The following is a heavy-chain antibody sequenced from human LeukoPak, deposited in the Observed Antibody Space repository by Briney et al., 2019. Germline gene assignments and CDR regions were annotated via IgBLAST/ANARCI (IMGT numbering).Heavy chain of an antibody. J-gene: IGHJ3*02. V-gene: IGHV3-48*01. CDR2: ISSSSSTI. Sequence: GSLRLSCAASGFTFSSYSMNWVRQAPGKGLEWVSYISSSSSTIYYADSVKGRFTISRDNAKNSLYLQMNSLRAEDTAVYYCASFGAEDAFDIWGQGTMVTVSS. CDR1: GFTFSSYS. CDR3: ASFGAEDAFDI. D-gene: IGHD3-16*01.